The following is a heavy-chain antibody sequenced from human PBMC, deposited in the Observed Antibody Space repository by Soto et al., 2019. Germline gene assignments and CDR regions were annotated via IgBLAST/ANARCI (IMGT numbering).Heavy chain of an antibody. CDR1: GYTLTELS. CDR2: FDPEDGET. Sequence: ASVKVSCKVSGYTLTELSMHWVRQAPGKGLEWMGGFDPEDGETIYAQKFQGRVTMTEDTSTDTPYMELSSLRSEDTAVYYCATLTRNYYGSGSYAEYFDYWGQGTLVTVSS. V-gene: IGHV1-24*01. CDR3: ATLTRNYYGSGSYAEYFDY. D-gene: IGHD3-10*01. J-gene: IGHJ4*02.